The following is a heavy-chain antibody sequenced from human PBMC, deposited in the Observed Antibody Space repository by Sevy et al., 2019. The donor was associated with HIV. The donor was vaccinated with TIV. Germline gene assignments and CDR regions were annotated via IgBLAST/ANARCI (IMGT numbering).Heavy chain of an antibody. Sequence: GGSLRLSCAGSGFTFSTSWMTWVRQAPGKGLEWVANIKQDGSEKSYVDSVKGRFTISRDNAKNSLYLQMNSLRAEDTAVYYCAKEGGYCSARSCSCFDPWGQGTLVTVSS. CDR2: IKQDGSEK. CDR3: AKEGGYCSARSCSCFDP. D-gene: IGHD2-15*01. V-gene: IGHV3-7*01. CDR1: GFTFSTSW. J-gene: IGHJ5*02.